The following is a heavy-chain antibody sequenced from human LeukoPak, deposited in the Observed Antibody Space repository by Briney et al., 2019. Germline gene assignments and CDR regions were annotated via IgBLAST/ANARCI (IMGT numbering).Heavy chain of an antibody. J-gene: IGHJ4*02. CDR1: GFIFSTYS. D-gene: IGHD3-22*01. V-gene: IGHV3-30*05. CDR3: ARAPGGYDTSGYYDC. CDR2: ISYDGSNK. Sequence: GGSLRLSCAASGFIFSTYSMNWVRQAPGKGLEWVAVISYDGSNKYYADSVKGRFTISRDNSKNSLYLQMNSLRTDGTAVFYCARAPGGYDTSGYYDCWGQGTLVTVSS.